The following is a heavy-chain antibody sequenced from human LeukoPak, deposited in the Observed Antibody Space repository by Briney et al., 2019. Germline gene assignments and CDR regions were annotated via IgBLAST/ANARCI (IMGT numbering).Heavy chain of an antibody. CDR3: VRGMGWYYGL. CDR1: GFTVAYDA. J-gene: IGHJ2*01. CDR2: LEQDGIDQ. D-gene: IGHD3-16*01. Sequence: GGSLRLSCVVSGFTVAYDAMHWVRQVPGKGLEWVATLEQDGIDQVYVDSVRGRFTIARDNAKNSLSLQMHRLRVEDTAVHYCVRGMGWYYGLWGRGSLVTVSS. V-gene: IGHV3-7*01.